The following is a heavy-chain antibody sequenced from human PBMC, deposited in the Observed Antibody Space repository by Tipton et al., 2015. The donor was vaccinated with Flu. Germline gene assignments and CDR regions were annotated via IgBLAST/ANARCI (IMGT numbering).Heavy chain of an antibody. J-gene: IGHJ4*02. D-gene: IGHD5-24*01. CDR1: GFTFSTYW. Sequence: SLRLSCAASGFTFSTYWIHWVRQAPGKGLVWVSRINSDESSTRYADSVKGRFTVSRDNAKNTLYLEMNSLRAEDTAVYYCARVGGDGYNPGFDYWGQGTLVTVSS. CDR2: INSDESST. V-gene: IGHV3-74*01. CDR3: ARVGGDGYNPGFDY.